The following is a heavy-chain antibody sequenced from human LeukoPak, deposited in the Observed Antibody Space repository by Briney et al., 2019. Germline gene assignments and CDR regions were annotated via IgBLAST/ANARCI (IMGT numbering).Heavy chain of an antibody. CDR3: ARDSGSGWYFFDY. D-gene: IGHD6-19*01. CDR2: IYTSGRT. CDR1: GGSITSYY. J-gene: IGHJ4*02. V-gene: IGHV4-4*07. Sequence: SETLSPTCTVSGGSITSYYWSWIRQPAGKGLEWIGRIYTSGRTNSNPSLKNRVTMSVDTSKNQFSLKLYSVTASDTAVYYCARDSGSGWYFFDYWGQGTLVIVSS.